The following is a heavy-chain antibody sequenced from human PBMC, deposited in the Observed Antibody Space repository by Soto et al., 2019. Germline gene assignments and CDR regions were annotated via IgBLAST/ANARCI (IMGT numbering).Heavy chain of an antibody. D-gene: IGHD6-19*01. V-gene: IGHV4-59*12. Sequence: QVQLQESGPGLVKPSETLSLTCTFSGSSIIGYYWTWIRQSPERGLEWIGYIHYSGSANYNPSLNSRLTMSVDRSKSQFSMKLASVTAAHTAVYYCARGVGGSGLNWFDPWGQGTLVTVSS. CDR2: IHYSGSA. CDR1: GSSIIGYY. J-gene: IGHJ5*02. CDR3: ARGVGGSGLNWFDP.